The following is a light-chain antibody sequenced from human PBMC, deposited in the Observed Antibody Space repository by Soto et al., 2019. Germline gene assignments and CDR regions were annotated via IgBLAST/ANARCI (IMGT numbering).Light chain of an antibody. CDR1: QSLTRNY. CDR3: QQYDTAPPLT. Sequence: EIVLTQSPGTLSLSLGDRATLSCRASQSLTRNYLAWYQQKPGQAPRLLIYAASSRATGIPDRFSGSGSGTDFTLHISSLEPEDSAVYYCQQYDTAPPLTFGGGTKVEIK. CDR2: AAS. V-gene: IGKV3-20*01. J-gene: IGKJ4*01.